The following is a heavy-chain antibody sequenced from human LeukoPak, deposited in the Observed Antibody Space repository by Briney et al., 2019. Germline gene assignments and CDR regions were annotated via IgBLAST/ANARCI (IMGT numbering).Heavy chain of an antibody. Sequence: SVKVSCKASGGTFSSYAISWVRQAPGQGLEWMGGIIPIFGTANYAQKFQGRVTITTDESTSTAYMELSSLRSDDTAVYYCARDRNIVVVPAAIVLPSSTGGWFDPWGQGTLVTVSS. CDR1: GGTFSSYA. D-gene: IGHD2-2*01. CDR3: ARDRNIVVVPAAIVLPSSTGGWFDP. CDR2: IIPIFGTA. J-gene: IGHJ5*02. V-gene: IGHV1-69*05.